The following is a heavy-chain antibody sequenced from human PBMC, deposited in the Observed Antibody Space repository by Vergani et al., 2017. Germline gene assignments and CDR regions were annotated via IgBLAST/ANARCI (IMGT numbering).Heavy chain of an antibody. Sequence: QVQLVESGGGVVQPGRSLRLSCAASGFTFSSYGMHWVRQAPGKGLEWVAVIWYDGSNKYYADSVKGRFTIYRDNSKNTLYLQMNSLRAEDTAVYYCARDPSQRFLEWFLDYWGQGTLVTVSS. CDR2: IWYDGSNK. J-gene: IGHJ4*02. CDR1: GFTFSSYG. D-gene: IGHD3-3*01. CDR3: ARDPSQRFLEWFLDY. V-gene: IGHV3-33*01.